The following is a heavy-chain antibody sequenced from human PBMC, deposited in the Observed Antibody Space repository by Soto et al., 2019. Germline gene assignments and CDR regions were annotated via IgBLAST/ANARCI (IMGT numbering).Heavy chain of an antibody. V-gene: IGHV4-4*02. Sequence: PSETLSLTCAVSSGSISSSNWWSWVRQPPGKGLEWIGEIYHSGSTNYNPSLKSRVTISVDTSKNQFSLKLSSVTAADTAVYYCASLVVVAATPAFDIWGQGTMVTVSS. CDR2: IYHSGST. CDR3: ASLVVVAATPAFDI. D-gene: IGHD2-15*01. CDR1: SGSISSSNW. J-gene: IGHJ3*02.